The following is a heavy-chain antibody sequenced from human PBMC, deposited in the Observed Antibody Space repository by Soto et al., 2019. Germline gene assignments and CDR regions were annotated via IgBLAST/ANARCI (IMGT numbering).Heavy chain of an antibody. D-gene: IGHD6-13*01. J-gene: IGHJ5*02. Sequence: KPSETLSLTCTVSGGSISSYYWSWIRQPPGKGLEWIGYIYYSGSTNYNPSLKSRVTISVDTSKNQFSLKLSSVTAADTAVYYCAREESIAAAGTNWFDPWGQGTLVTVSS. CDR2: IYYSGST. CDR3: AREESIAAAGTNWFDP. V-gene: IGHV4-59*01. CDR1: GGSISSYY.